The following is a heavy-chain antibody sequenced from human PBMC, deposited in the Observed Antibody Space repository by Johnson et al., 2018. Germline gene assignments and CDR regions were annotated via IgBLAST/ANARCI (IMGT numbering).Heavy chain of an antibody. CDR2: IYYSGST. D-gene: IGHD1-26*01. CDR1: GGSISSYF. V-gene: IGHV4-59*01. CDR3: ARVGEWELGDGMSI. J-gene: IGHJ3*02. Sequence: QVQLQESGPGLVKPSETLSLTCTVSGGSISSYFWSWIRQPPGTGLEWIGYIYYSGSTNYNPSLKSRVIISVDTSKNQFSLKLSAVTAADPAVYFCARVGEWELGDGMSIWGQGTMVTVSS.